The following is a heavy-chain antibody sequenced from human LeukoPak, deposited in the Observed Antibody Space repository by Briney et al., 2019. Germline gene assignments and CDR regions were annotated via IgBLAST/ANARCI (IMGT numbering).Heavy chain of an antibody. CDR1: GGSISSGDYY. CDR2: IYYSGST. V-gene: IGHV4-30-4*01. CDR3: ARSRASGSAGSFDY. J-gene: IGHJ4*02. D-gene: IGHD1-26*01. Sequence: PSETLSLTCTVSGGSISSGDYYWSWIRQPPGKGLEWIGYIYYSGSTYYNPSLKSRVTISVDTSKNQFSLKLSSVTAADTAVYYCARSRASGSAGSFDYWGQGTLVTVSS.